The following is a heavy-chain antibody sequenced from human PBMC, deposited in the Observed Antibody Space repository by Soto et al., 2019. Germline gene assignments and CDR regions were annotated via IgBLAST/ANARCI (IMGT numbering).Heavy chain of an antibody. CDR3: ARHVTALTGDWLDP. V-gene: IGHV1-18*01. Sequence: QVQTVQSGAEVKKPGASVKVSCKASGCTITSYGISWLRQAPGEGLQWMGWISAYNGNTNYAQTLQGRVTMTTDAAKRKAYMGLSILRSSDTAVYYCARHVTALTGDWLDPWGEGTMVTVSA. J-gene: IGHJ5*02. CDR1: GCTITSYG. D-gene: IGHD3-10*01. CDR2: ISAYNGNT.